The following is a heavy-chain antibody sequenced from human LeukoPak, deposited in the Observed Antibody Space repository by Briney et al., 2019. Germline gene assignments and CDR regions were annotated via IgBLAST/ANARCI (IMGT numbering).Heavy chain of an antibody. Sequence: PGGSLRLSCAASGFTLSGYWMLWVRQAPGKGPVWVSRIDNDGSSTTYAESVKGRFTISRDNAKNTRYLQMSSLRGEDTAVYFCARAAYMSSPDYWGQGTLVSVSS. CDR1: GFTLSGYW. V-gene: IGHV3-74*01. J-gene: IGHJ4*02. CDR2: IDNDGSST. D-gene: IGHD6-6*01. CDR3: ARAAYMSSPDY.